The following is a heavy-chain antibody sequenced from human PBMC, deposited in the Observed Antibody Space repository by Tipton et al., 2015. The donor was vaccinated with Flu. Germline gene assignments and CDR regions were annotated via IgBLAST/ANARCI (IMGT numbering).Heavy chain of an antibody. Sequence: TLSLTCAVYGGSFSGYYWSWIRQPPGKGLEWIGEINHSGSTNYNPSLKSRVTISVDTSKNQFSLKLSSVTAADTAVYYCARNIVVVVAATPAYYSYYGMDVWGQGTTVTVSS. CDR1: GGSFSGYY. D-gene: IGHD2-15*01. CDR2: INHSGST. V-gene: IGHV4-34*01. CDR3: ARNIVVVVAATPAYYSYYGMDV. J-gene: IGHJ6*02.